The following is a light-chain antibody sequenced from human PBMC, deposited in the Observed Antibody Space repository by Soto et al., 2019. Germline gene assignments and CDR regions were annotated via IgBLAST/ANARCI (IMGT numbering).Light chain of an antibody. CDR3: QQYYGFPYS. J-gene: IGKJ2*03. CDR2: AAS. CDR1: QSVRSY. V-gene: IGKV1-5*01. Sequence: DIQMTQSPASLSASVGDRVTITCRASQSVRSYLAWYQQEPGKAPKLLIYAASSLQSGLPSRFSGSGSGTDFTLTISCLQSEDFATYYCQQYYGFPYSFGQGTKVDIK.